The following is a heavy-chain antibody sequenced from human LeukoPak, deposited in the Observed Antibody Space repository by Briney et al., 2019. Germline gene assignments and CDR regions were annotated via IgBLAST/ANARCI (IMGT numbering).Heavy chain of an antibody. CDR2: ISSSGSTI. D-gene: IGHD3-10*01. Sequence: GGSLRLSCAASGFTFSSYEMNWVRQAPGKGLEWVSYISSSGSTIYYADSVKGRFTISRDNAKNSLYLQMNSLKTEDTAVYYCTTYWHELLWFGESTNRARGQGTLVTVSS. CDR3: TTYWHELLWFGESTNRA. V-gene: IGHV3-48*03. CDR1: GFTFSSYE. J-gene: IGHJ4*02.